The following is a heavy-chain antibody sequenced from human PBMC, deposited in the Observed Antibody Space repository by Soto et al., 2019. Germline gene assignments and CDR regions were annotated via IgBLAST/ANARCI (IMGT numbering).Heavy chain of an antibody. V-gene: IGHV1-3*01. CDR2: INAGNGNT. D-gene: IGHD4-17*01. CDR1: GYTFSSYA. CDR3: ARGVSTVTPNWFDP. J-gene: IGHJ5*02. Sequence: VKVSCKASGYTFSSYAMNWVRQAPGQRLEWMGWINAGNGNTKYSQKFQGRVTITRDTSASTAYMELSSLRSEDTAVYYCARGVSTVTPNWFDPWGQGSLVTVSS.